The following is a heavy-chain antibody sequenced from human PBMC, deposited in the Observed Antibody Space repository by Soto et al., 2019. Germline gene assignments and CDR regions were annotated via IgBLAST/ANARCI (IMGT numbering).Heavy chain of an antibody. J-gene: IGHJ6*02. D-gene: IGHD1-1*01. CDR1: GFTFSTYA. V-gene: IGHV3-23*01. Sequence: EVQLLESGGGLVQPGGSLRLSCAASGFTFSTYAMNWVRQAPGNGLEWVSAISGSGGSIHYADSVKGRFTISRDNSKNTPYLQMNRLRDEDTAVYHCVKGYWKGDVWGQGTTVTVSS. CDR2: ISGSGGSI. CDR3: VKGYWKGDV.